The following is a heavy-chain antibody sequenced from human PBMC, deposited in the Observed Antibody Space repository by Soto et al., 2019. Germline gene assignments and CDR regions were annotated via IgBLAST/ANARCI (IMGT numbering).Heavy chain of an antibody. CDR3: ARDVYSGTWTTEEDV. Sequence: GESLKISCAASGFTVSSNYMSWVRQAPGKGLEWVSVIYSGGSTYYADSVKGRFTISRDNAKNLLYLQMNSLRAEDTAVYFCARDVYSGTWTTEEDVWGQGTTVTVSS. D-gene: IGHD5-12*01. V-gene: IGHV3-53*01. CDR1: GFTVSSNY. CDR2: IYSGGST. J-gene: IGHJ6*02.